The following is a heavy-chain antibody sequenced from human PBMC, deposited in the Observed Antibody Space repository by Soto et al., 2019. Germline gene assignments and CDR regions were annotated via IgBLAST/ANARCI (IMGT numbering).Heavy chain of an antibody. CDR1: GYTLTELS. Sequence: ASVKVSCKVSGYTLTELSMHWVRQAPGKGLEWKGGFDPEDGETIYAQKFQGRVTMTEDTSTDTAYMELSSLRSEDTAVYYCATAVYCSSTSCPNNWFDPWGQGTLVTVSS. V-gene: IGHV1-24*01. CDR3: ATAVYCSSTSCPNNWFDP. J-gene: IGHJ5*02. D-gene: IGHD2-2*01. CDR2: FDPEDGET.